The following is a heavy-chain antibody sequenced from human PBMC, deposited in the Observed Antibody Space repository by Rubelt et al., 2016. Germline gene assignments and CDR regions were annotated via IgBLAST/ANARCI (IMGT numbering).Heavy chain of an antibody. CDR3: ARDPLPVRGVIMTPTH. V-gene: IGHV1-18*01. J-gene: IGHJ4*02. CDR1: GYTFTSYG. CDR2: ISAYNGNT. Sequence: QVQLVQSGAEVKKPGASVKVSCKASGYTFTSYGISWVRQAPGQGLEWMGWISAYNGNTNYAQKRQGRVPMTTDTSTSTAYMGLRSLRSDDTAVYYCARDPLPVRGVIMTPTHWGQGTLVTVSS. D-gene: IGHD3-10*01.